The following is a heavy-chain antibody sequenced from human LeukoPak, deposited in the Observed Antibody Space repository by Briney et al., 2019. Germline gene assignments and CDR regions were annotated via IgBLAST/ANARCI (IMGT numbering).Heavy chain of an antibody. V-gene: IGHV3-7*01. J-gene: IGHJ3*02. D-gene: IGHD3-22*01. CDR1: RFTFSNYW. CDR2: IRRDGSET. CDR3: ARDDTHYGSSGSFYDAFDI. Sequence: PGGSLRLSCVASRFTFSNYWMTWVRRAPGKGLEWVANIRRDGSETHYVDSVMGRFTISRDNAKNSLYLQMNSLRAEDTAVYYCARDDTHYGSSGSFYDAFDIWGQGTMVTVSS.